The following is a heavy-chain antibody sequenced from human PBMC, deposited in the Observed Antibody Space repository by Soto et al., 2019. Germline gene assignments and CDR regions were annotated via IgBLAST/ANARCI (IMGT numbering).Heavy chain of an antibody. CDR2: ISGSGGTT. V-gene: IGHV3-23*01. D-gene: IGHD3-9*01. CDR3: AKDRDDIRMVDAFDI. J-gene: IGHJ3*02. Sequence: EVHLLESGGGFVQPGGSLRLSCAASGFTFSTYGMTWVRQAPGKGLEYLSAISGSGGTTACPDSVKGSITITRDNSKNTLYLQMNRLRAEDMAVYDGAKDRDDIRMVDAFDIWGQGTMVTVSS. CDR1: GFTFSTYG.